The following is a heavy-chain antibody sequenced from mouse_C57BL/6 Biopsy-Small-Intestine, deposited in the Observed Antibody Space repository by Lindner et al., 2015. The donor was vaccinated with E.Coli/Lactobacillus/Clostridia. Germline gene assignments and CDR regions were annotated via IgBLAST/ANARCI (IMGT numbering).Heavy chain of an antibody. CDR2: VNPNIGST. J-gene: IGHJ3*01. D-gene: IGHD2-3*01. V-gene: IGHV1-64*01. Sequence: SVKVSCKASGYTFTTYIIHWVRQAPGQGLEWVGMVNPNIGSTTYAQKFQGRVTMTRDTSTSTVFMDLSSLASEDTAVYYCARDRGGFYDTSMAYFDYWGQGTLVTVS. CDR3: ARDRGGFYDTSMAYFDY. CDR1: GYTFTTYI.